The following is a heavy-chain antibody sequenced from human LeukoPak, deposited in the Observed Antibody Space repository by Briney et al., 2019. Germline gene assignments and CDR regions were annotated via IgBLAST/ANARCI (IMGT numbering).Heavy chain of an antibody. J-gene: IGHJ3*02. CDR3: ARSVATDYYVDGFDI. CDR1: GGSLSTYC. V-gene: IGHV4-59*01. CDR2: IYYSGST. Sequence: SETLSLTCTVSGGSLSTYCWSWIRQPPGKGLEWLGYIYYSGSTTYSPSLKSRVTISIDTSRNQSSLILSSVTAADTAMYYCARSVATDYYVDGFDIWGQGTMVTVSS. D-gene: IGHD3-10*02.